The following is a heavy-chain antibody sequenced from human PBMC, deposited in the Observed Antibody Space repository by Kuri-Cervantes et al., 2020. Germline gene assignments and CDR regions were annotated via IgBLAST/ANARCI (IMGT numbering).Heavy chain of an antibody. CDR3: ARDPMVRGGGLDY. V-gene: IGHV4-39*07. CDR1: GGSISSSSYY. Sequence: GSLRLSCTVSGGSISSSSYYWGWIRQPPGKGLEWIGSIYYSGSTYYNPSLKSRVTISVDTSKNQFSLKLSSVTAADTAVYYCARDPMVRGGGLDYWGQGTLVTGAS. CDR2: IYYSGST. D-gene: IGHD3-10*01. J-gene: IGHJ4*02.